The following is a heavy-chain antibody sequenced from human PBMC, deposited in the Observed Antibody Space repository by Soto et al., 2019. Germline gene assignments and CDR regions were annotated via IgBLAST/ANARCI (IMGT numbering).Heavy chain of an antibody. V-gene: IGHV1-69*12. Sequence: QVQLVQSGAEVKKPGSSVKVSCKASGGTFSSYAISWVRQAPGQGLEWMGGIIPIFGTANYAQKFQGRVTVTADESTSTAYMELSSLRSEDTAVYYCARVISGRRTPHRSWYFDLWGRGTLVTVSS. J-gene: IGHJ2*01. CDR2: IIPIFGTA. CDR3: ARVISGRRTPHRSWYFDL. D-gene: IGHD1-26*01. CDR1: GGTFSSYA.